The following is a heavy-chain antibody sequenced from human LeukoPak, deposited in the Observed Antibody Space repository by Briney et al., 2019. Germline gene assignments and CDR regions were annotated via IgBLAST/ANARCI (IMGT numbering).Heavy chain of an antibody. V-gene: IGHV1-2*06. CDR3: ARVYCSSTSCYFGAFDI. D-gene: IGHD2-2*01. CDR1: GYTFTGYY. CDR2: INPNSGGT. Sequence: ASVKVSCKASGYTFTGYYMHWVRQAPGQGLEWMGRINPNSGGTNYAQKFQGRVTMTRDTFISTAYMELSRLRSDDTAVYYCARVYCSSTSCYFGAFDIWGQGTMVTVSS. J-gene: IGHJ3*02.